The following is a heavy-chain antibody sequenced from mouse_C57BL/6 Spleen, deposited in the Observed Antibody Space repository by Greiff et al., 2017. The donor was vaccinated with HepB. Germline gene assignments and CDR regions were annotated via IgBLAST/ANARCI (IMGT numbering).Heavy chain of an antibody. CDR2: IDPSDSYT. J-gene: IGHJ1*03. CDR1: GYTFTSYW. CDR3: AREGLGRRWYFDV. V-gene: IGHV1-59*01. D-gene: IGHD4-1*01. Sequence: QVQLQQPGAELVRPGTSVKLSCKASGYTFTSYWMHWVKQRPGQGLEWIGVIDPSDSYTNYNQKFKGKATLTVDTSSRTAYMQLSSLTSEDSAVYYCAREGLGRRWYFDVWGTGTTVTVSS.